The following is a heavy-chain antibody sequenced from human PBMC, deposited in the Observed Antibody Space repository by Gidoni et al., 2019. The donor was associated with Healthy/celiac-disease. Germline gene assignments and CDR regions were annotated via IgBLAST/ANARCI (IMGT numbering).Heavy chain of an antibody. J-gene: IGHJ3*02. D-gene: IGHD5-12*01. Sequence: VKGRFTIYRDNSKNTLYLQMNSLRAEDTAVYYCAKDPMSEATSNGAFDIWGQGTMVTVSS. V-gene: IGHV3-23*01. CDR3: AKDPMSEATSNGAFDI.